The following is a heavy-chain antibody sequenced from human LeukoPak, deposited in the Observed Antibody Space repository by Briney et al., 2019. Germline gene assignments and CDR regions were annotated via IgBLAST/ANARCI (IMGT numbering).Heavy chain of an antibody. J-gene: IGHJ6*03. CDR3: ARVGPLYYDSSGYPIYYYMDV. CDR2: IYYSGST. Sequence: SETLSLTCTVSGGSISSYYWSWIRRPPGKGLEWIGYIYYSGSTNYNPSLKSRVTISVDTSKNQFSLKLSSVTAADTAVYYCARVGPLYYDSSGYPIYYYMDVWGKGTTVTVSS. CDR1: GGSISSYY. D-gene: IGHD3-22*01. V-gene: IGHV4-59*01.